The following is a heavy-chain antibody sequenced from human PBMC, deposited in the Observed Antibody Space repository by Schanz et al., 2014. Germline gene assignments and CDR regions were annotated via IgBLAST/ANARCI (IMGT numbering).Heavy chain of an antibody. Sequence: LSCAASGLTVSSNSMSWVRQAPGKGLEWVSVIYSGGSTYYADSVKGRFTITRDKSKNTLYLQMNRRRAEDKAVYYYGRSRYGNHYVNAFDIWGKGELVNVSS. CDR2: IYSGGST. J-gene: IGHJ3*02. V-gene: IGHV3-66*01. CDR1: GLTVSSNS. CDR3: GRSRYGNHYVNAFDI. D-gene: IGHD5-18*01.